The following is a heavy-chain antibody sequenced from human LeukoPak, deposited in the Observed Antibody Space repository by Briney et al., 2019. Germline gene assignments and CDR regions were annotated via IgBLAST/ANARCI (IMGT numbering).Heavy chain of an antibody. CDR3: AREANWFDP. V-gene: IGHV4-30-2*01. Sequence: SETLSLTCAVSGGSISSGGYSWSWIRQPPGKGLEWIGYIYHSGSTYYNPSLKSRVTISVDRSKNQFSLKLSSVTAADTAVYYCAREANWFDPWGQGTLVTVPS. CDR1: GGSISSGGYS. J-gene: IGHJ5*02. CDR2: IYHSGST.